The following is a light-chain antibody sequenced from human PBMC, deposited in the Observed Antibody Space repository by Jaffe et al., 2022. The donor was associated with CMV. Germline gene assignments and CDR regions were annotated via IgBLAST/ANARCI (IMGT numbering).Light chain of an antibody. CDR3: CSYASSSAYV. Sequence: QSALTQPAAVSGSPGQSITISCTGTSSDVGSYNLVSWYQQHPGKAPKLMIYEVTKRPSGVSNRFSGSKSGNTASLTISGLQAEDEADYYCCSYASSSAYVFATGTKVTVL. J-gene: IGLJ1*01. CDR1: SSDVGSYNL. V-gene: IGLV2-23*02. CDR2: EVT.